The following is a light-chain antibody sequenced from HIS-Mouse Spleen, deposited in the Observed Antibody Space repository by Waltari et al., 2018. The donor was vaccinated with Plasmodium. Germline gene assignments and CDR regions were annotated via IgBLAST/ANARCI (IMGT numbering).Light chain of an antibody. CDR1: SSDVGGYNY. Sequence: QSALTQPPSASGSPGQSVPISCTGTSSDVGGYNYVSCYHQHPGKAPNPMFYEVSKRPSGVRDRFAGSKAGNTASLTVSGLQAEDEADYYGSSYAGSNNLVFGGGTKLTVL. CDR3: SSYAGSNNLV. V-gene: IGLV2-8*01. J-gene: IGLJ2*01. CDR2: EVS.